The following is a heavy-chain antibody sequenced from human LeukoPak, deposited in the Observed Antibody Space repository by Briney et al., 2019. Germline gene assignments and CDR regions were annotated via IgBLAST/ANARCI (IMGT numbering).Heavy chain of an antibody. D-gene: IGHD2-2*01. CDR3: ARTLGVPSAFDP. J-gene: IGHJ5*02. CDR1: GFTFRSFW. V-gene: IGHV3-74*01. CDR2: INSDGTST. Sequence: PGGSLRLSCAASGFTFRSFWMHWGRQAPGKGLLWVPRINSDGTSTTYADSVKGRFTISRDNAKNTVYLQMNSLRAEDTAIYYCARTLGVPSAFDPWGQGTLVTVSS.